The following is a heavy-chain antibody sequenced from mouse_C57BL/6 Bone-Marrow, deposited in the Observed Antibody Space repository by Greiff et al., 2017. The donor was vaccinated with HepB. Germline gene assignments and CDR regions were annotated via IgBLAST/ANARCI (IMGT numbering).Heavy chain of an antibody. V-gene: IGHV1-7*01. CDR3: ARWHYYGSSYWYFDV. Sequence: QVQLQQSGAELAKPGASVKLSCKASGYTFTSYWMHWVKQRPGQGLEWIGYINPSSGYTKYNQKFKDKATSTADKSSSTAYMQLSSLTYEDSAVYYCARWHYYGSSYWYFDVWGTGTTVTVSS. CDR2: INPSSGYT. J-gene: IGHJ1*03. CDR1: GYTFTSYW. D-gene: IGHD1-1*01.